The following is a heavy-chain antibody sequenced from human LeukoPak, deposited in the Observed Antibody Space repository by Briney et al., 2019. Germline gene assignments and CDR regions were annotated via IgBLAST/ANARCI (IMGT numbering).Heavy chain of an antibody. J-gene: IGHJ6*03. CDR3: ARGRGYCSSTSCLLGAYYYYYMDV. CDR2: MNPSSGNT. D-gene: IGHD2-2*01. Sequence: GASVKVSCKASGYTFTSYDINWVRQATGQGLEWMGWMNPSSGNTGYAQKFQGRVTMTRNTSISTAYMELSSLRSEDTAVYYCARGRGYCSSTSCLLGAYYYYYMDVWGKGTTVTVSS. CDR1: GYTFTSYD. V-gene: IGHV1-8*01.